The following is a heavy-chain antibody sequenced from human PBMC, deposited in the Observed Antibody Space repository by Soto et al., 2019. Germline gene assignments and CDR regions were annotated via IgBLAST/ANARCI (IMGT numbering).Heavy chain of an antibody. Sequence: PSETLSLTCTVSGGSISSYYWSWIRQPPGKGLEWIGYIYYSGSTHYNPSLKSRVAISVDTSKNQLSLRLSSVTAADTAVYYCAGGYNSAWSDYFDYWGQGTLVTVSS. J-gene: IGHJ4*02. CDR3: AGGYNSAWSDYFDY. CDR2: IYYSGST. D-gene: IGHD6-19*01. V-gene: IGHV4-59*01. CDR1: GGSISSYY.